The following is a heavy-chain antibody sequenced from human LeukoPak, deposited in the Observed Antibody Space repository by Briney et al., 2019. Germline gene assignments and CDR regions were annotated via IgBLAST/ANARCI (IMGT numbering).Heavy chain of an antibody. Sequence: GASVKVSCKASGYTFTCYYMHWVRQAPGQGLEWMGWINPNSGGTNYAQKFRGRVTMTRDTSISTAYMELSRLRSDDTAVYYCARGSSKYYYDSSGYPFDYWGQGTLVTVSS. CDR2: INPNSGGT. D-gene: IGHD3-22*01. V-gene: IGHV1-2*02. J-gene: IGHJ4*02. CDR3: ARGSSKYYYDSSGYPFDY. CDR1: GYTFTCYY.